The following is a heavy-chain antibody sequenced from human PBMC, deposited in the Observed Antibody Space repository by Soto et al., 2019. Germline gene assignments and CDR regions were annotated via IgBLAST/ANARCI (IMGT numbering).Heavy chain of an antibody. CDR1: GYTFSSYA. J-gene: IGHJ6*02. Sequence: ASVKVSCKASGYTFSSYAMDWVRQAPGQRLEWMGWISAGNGNTKYSQKFQGRVTITRDTSASTAYMELSSLRSEDTAVYYCARVRYCSGGSCSYYYGMDVWGQGTTVTVSS. D-gene: IGHD2-15*01. CDR3: ARVRYCSGGSCSYYYGMDV. V-gene: IGHV1-3*01. CDR2: ISAGNGNT.